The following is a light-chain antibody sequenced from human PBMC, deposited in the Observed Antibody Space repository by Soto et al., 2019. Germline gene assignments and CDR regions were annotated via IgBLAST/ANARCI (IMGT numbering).Light chain of an antibody. J-gene: IGKJ1*01. V-gene: IGKV1-5*01. Sequence: QMTQSPSTLSASLGDRVTITCRASQSVGNSLAWYQQKPGKAPNPLIYDVSRLGSGVPSRFSGTGSGTEFYLTISSLQTDDIATYYCQQYEGYSPTFGQGTKVDIK. CDR2: DVS. CDR1: QSVGNS. CDR3: QQYEGYSPT.